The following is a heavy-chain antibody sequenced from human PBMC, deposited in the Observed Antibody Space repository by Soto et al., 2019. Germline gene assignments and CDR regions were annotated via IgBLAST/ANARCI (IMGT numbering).Heavy chain of an antibody. V-gene: IGHV5-10-1*01. CDR2: IDPSDSYT. Sequence: PGESLKISCKGSGYSFTSYWISWVRQMPGKGLEWMGRIDPSDSYTNYSPSFQGHVTISADKSISTAYLQWSSLKASDTAMYYCARHPKPGIAAAGGVYYYGMDVWGQGTTVTVSS. D-gene: IGHD6-13*01. CDR1: GYSFTSYW. J-gene: IGHJ6*02. CDR3: ARHPKPGIAAAGGVYYYGMDV.